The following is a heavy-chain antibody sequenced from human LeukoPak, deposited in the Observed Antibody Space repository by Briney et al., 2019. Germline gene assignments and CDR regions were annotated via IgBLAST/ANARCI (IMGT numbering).Heavy chain of an antibody. V-gene: IGHV3-23*01. CDR1: GFTFSSYA. D-gene: IGHD3-9*01. CDR2: ISGSGGSA. J-gene: IGHJ6*02. Sequence: GGSLRLSCAASGFTFSSYAMSWVRQAPGKGLEWVSAISGSGGSAYYADSVKGRFTISRDNSKNTLYLQMNSLRAEDTAVYYCAKENKLRYFGWLPYYYYYGMDVWGQGTTVTVSS. CDR3: AKENKLRYFGWLPYYYYYGMDV.